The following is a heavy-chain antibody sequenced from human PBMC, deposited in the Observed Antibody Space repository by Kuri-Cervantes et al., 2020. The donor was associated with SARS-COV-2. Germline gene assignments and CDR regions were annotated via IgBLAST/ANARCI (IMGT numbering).Heavy chain of an antibody. CDR2: IIPIFGTA. J-gene: IGHJ3*02. D-gene: IGHD1-14*01. CDR3: ASPAGTHPQYAFDI. V-gene: IGHV1-69*13. CDR1: GGTFSSYA. Sequence: AVKVSCKASGGTFSSYAISWVRQAPGQGLEWMGGIIPIFGTANYAQKFQGRVTITADESTSTAYMELSSLRSEDTAVYYCASPAGTHPQYAFDIWGQGTMVTVSS.